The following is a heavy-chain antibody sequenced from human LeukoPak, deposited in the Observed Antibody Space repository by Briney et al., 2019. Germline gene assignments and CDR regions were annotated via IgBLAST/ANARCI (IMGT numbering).Heavy chain of an antibody. J-gene: IGHJ4*02. Sequence: GGSLRLSCAASGFTFSSYSMSWVRQAPGKGLEWVSSISSSSSYIYYADSVKGRFTISRDNAKNSLYLQMNSLRAEDTAVYYCASSDYYGSGSYAYYFDYWGQGTLVTVSS. D-gene: IGHD3-10*01. CDR2: ISSSSSYI. CDR3: ASSDYYGSGSYAYYFDY. V-gene: IGHV3-21*01. CDR1: GFTFSSYS.